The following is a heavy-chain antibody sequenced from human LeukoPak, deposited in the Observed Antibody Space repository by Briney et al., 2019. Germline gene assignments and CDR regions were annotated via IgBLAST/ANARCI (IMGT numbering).Heavy chain of an antibody. Sequence: GASVKVSCKASGYTFTGYYMHWVRQAPGQGLEWMGWINPNSGGTNYAQKLQGRVTMTRDTSISTAYMELSRLRSDDTAVYYCATDCGGDCYFDYWGQGTLVTVSS. CDR1: GYTFTGYY. J-gene: IGHJ4*02. V-gene: IGHV1-2*02. CDR3: ATDCGGDCYFDY. CDR2: INPNSGGT. D-gene: IGHD2-21*01.